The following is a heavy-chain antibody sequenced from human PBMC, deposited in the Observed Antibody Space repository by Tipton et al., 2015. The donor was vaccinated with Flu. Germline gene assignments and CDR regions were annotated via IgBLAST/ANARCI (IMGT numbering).Heavy chain of an antibody. CDR2: IYPSGGGT. CDR3: ARDRGFGAYTFDY. V-gene: IGHV1-46*01. D-gene: IGHD3-10*01. Sequence: QVQLVQSGAEVKKPGASVRISCTASGYTFTNYNMHWVRQAPGQGPEWMGIIYPSGGGTTYAQRFQGRVTLTRDKSMSTVYMELSSLRSEDTAFYYCARDRGFGAYTFDYWGQGTLVTVAS. CDR1: GYTFTNYN. J-gene: IGHJ4*02.